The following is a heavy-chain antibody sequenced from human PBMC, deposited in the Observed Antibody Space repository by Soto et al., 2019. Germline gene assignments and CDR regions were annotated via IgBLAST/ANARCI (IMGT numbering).Heavy chain of an antibody. CDR1: GGSFSGYY. Sequence: QVQLQQWGAGLLKPSETLSLTCAVYGGSFSGYYWSWIRQPPGKGLEWIGEINHSGSTNYNPSLKSRVTISVDPSKHQFSLKLSSVTAADTAVYYCARVLGYSSSWAYDYWGQGTLVTVSS. D-gene: IGHD6-13*01. CDR3: ARVLGYSSSWAYDY. CDR2: INHSGST. V-gene: IGHV4-34*01. J-gene: IGHJ4*02.